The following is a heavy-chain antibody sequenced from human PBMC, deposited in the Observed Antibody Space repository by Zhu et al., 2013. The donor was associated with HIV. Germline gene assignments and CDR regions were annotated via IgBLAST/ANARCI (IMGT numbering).Heavy chain of an antibody. J-gene: IGHJ2*01. Sequence: EVQLVESGGGVVQPGRSLRLSCAASGFTFSSYAMHWVRQAPGKGLEWVSYISSSGSTIYYADSVKGRFTISRDNAKNSLYLQMNSLRAEDTAVYYCARGGWERYFDLWGRGTLVTVSS. CDR1: GFTFSSYA. D-gene: IGHD1-26*01. CDR3: ARGGWERYFDL. CDR2: ISSSGSTI. V-gene: IGHV3-48*03.